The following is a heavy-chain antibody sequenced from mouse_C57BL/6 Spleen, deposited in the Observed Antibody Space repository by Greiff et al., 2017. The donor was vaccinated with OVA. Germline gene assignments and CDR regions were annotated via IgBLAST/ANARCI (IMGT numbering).Heavy chain of an antibody. V-gene: IGHV1-50*01. CDR1: GYTFTSYW. Sequence: QVQLQQPGAELVKPGASVKLSCKASGYTFTSYWMQWVKQRPGQGLEWIGEIDPSDSYTNSNQKFKGKATLTVDTSSSASYMQLSSLTSDDSAVYYCAREGGYYYGRGWFAYWGQGTLVTVSA. D-gene: IGHD1-1*01. CDR2: IDPSDSYT. CDR3: AREGGYYYGRGWFAY. J-gene: IGHJ3*01.